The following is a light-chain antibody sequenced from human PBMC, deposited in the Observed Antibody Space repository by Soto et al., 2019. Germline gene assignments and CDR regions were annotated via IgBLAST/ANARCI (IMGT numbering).Light chain of an antibody. CDR2: KAS. CDR3: QQYNGYSSVT. Sequence: DIQMTQSPSTLSASVVERVTITCRASQSISSWLAWYQQKPGKAPKLLIYKASSLESGVPSRFSGSGSGTEFTLAISSLQPDDFATYYCQQYNGYSSVTFGGGTKVDIK. V-gene: IGKV1-5*03. J-gene: IGKJ4*01. CDR1: QSISSW.